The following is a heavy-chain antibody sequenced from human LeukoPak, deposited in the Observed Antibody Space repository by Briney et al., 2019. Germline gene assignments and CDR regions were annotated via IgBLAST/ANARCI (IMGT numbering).Heavy chain of an antibody. Sequence: ASVKVSCKASGYTFTSYGISWVRQAPGQGLEWMGWISAYNGNTNYAQKLQGRVTMTTDTSTSTAYMELRSLRSDDTAVYYCAKGITYYDSSGYYYPPHAFDIWGQGTMVTVSS. V-gene: IGHV1-18*01. D-gene: IGHD3-22*01. CDR3: AKGITYYDSSGYYYPPHAFDI. CDR2: ISAYNGNT. CDR1: GYTFTSYG. J-gene: IGHJ3*02.